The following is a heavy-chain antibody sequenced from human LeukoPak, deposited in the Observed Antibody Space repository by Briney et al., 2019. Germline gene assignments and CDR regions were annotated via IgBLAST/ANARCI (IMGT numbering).Heavy chain of an antibody. CDR3: ARGLSYYDSSGHPAGY. J-gene: IGHJ4*02. Sequence: SETLSLTCTVSGGSISSYYWSWIRQPPGKGLEWIGYIYYSGSTNYNPSLKSRVTISVDTSKNQFSLKLSSVTAADTAVYYCARGLSYYDSSGHPAGYWGQGTLVTVSS. CDR2: IYYSGST. CDR1: GGSISSYY. V-gene: IGHV4-59*12. D-gene: IGHD3-22*01.